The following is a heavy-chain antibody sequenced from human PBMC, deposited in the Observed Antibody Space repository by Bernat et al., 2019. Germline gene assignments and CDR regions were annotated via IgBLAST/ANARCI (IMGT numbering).Heavy chain of an antibody. D-gene: IGHD3-10*01. CDR3: ARARVTMVRGVIPYYGMDV. V-gene: IGHV1-69*01. J-gene: IGHJ6*02. Sequence: QVQLVQSGAEVKKPGSSVKVSCKASGGTFSSYAISWVRQAPGQGLEWMGGIIPIFGTANYAQKFQGRVTITADEYTSTAYMELSSLRSEDTAVYYCARARVTMVRGVIPYYGMDVWGQGTTVTVSS. CDR2: IIPIFGTA. CDR1: GGTFSSYA.